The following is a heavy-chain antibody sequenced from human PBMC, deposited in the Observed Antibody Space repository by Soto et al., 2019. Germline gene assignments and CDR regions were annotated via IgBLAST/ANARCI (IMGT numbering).Heavy chain of an antibody. CDR1: GGSISSYY. V-gene: IGHV4-59*01. J-gene: IGHJ6*03. Sequence: PSGTLSLTCTVSGGSISSYYWSWIRQPPGKGLEWIGYIYYSGSTNYNPSLKSRVTISVDTSKNQFSLKLSSVTAADTAVYYCARSYRRYCSGGSCYSYYYYYMDVWGKGTTVTVSS. CDR3: ARSYRRYCSGGSCYSYYYYYMDV. D-gene: IGHD2-15*01. CDR2: IYYSGST.